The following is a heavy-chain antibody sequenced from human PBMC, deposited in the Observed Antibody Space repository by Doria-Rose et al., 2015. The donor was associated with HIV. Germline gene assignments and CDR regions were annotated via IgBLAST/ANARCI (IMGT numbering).Heavy chain of an antibody. CDR1: GVSLSSPGMG. Sequence: QVQLVQSGPVLVKPTETLTLTCTVSGVSLSSPGMGVSWIRQPPGKALEWLANIFSDDERSYKTSLKSRLTIPRGTSKSQVVLTMTDMDPVDTATYYCARIKSSRWYHKYYFDFRGQGTLVIVSA. CDR2: IFSDDER. V-gene: IGHV2-26*01. CDR3: ARIKSSRWYHKYYFDF. D-gene: IGHD6-13*01. J-gene: IGHJ4*02.